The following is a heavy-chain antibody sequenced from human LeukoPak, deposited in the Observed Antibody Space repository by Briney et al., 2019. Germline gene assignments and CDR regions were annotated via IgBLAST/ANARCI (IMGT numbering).Heavy chain of an antibody. CDR1: GGSITSYH. CDR3: ARGSRDGYNHFDY. Sequence: SETLSLTCIISGGSITSYHWSWIRQPPGKGLEWIGYIYYSGSTNYNPSLKSRVTTSVDTSKNQFSLNLRSVTAADTAVYYCARGSRDGYNHFDYWGQGTLVTVSS. D-gene: IGHD5-24*01. CDR2: IYYSGST. J-gene: IGHJ4*02. V-gene: IGHV4-59*01.